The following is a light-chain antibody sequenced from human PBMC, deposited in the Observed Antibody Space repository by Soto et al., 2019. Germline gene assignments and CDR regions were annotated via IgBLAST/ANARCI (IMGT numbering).Light chain of an antibody. V-gene: IGKV3-11*01. CDR1: QSVSSY. CDR3: QQRSNWWT. J-gene: IGKJ1*01. CDR2: DAS. Sequence: EIVLTQSPATLSLSPGERATLSCRASQSVSSYLAWYQQKPGQAPRLLIYDASNRATGIPARFSGSGSGTDFTLTISRLEHEDFAVYYCQQRSNWWTFGQGTKVEIK.